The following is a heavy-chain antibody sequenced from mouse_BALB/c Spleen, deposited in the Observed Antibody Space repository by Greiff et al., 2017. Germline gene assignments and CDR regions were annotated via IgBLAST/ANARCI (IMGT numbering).Heavy chain of an antibody. CDR3: ARAGKGAWFAY. J-gene: IGHJ3*01. CDR1: GYTFSSYW. V-gene: IGHV1-9*01. D-gene: IGHD4-1*01. Sequence: QVQLKQSGAELMKPGASVKISCKATGYTFSSYWIEWVKQRPGHGLEWIGEILPGSGSTNYNEKFKGKATFTADTSSNTAYMQLSSLTSEDSAVYYCARAGKGAWFAYWGQGTLVTVSA. CDR2: ILPGSGST.